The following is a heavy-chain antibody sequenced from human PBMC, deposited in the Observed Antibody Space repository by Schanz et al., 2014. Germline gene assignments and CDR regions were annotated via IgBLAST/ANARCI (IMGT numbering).Heavy chain of an antibody. J-gene: IGHJ4*02. CDR1: NYIFTNYY. CDR3: ARDGEAADGIDC. Sequence: QVQLVQSGAELKKPGASVKLSCKASNYIFTNYYIHCVRQAPELGLEWMGLINPYDDTIDYAKKFRGRFTMTGATSTTTVYMERSSLRSDDTAKYYCARDGEAADGIDCWGQGTLVTVSS. CDR2: INPYDDTI. V-gene: IGHV1-46*03. D-gene: IGHD6-13*01.